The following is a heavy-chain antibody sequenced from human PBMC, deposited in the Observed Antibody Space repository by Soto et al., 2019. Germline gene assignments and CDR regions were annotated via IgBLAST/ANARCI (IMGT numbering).Heavy chain of an antibody. J-gene: IGHJ5*02. Sequence: EVQLSESGGGLIQPGGSLRLSCAASGFPFSSYTMSWVRQAPGKGLEWVSSFSGRDATTYYADSVKGRFTISRDNSKKTLYLQMNSLRAEDTALYFCVRNIVGATKGGWFDPWGQGALVTVSS. CDR2: FSGRDATT. V-gene: IGHV3-23*01. CDR1: GFPFSSYT. D-gene: IGHD1-26*01. CDR3: VRNIVGATKGGWFDP.